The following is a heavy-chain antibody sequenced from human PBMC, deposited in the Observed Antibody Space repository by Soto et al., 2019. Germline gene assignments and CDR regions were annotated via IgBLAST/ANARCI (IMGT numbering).Heavy chain of an antibody. D-gene: IGHD1-7*01. CDR2: IYHSGTT. CDR1: GGSISSNNW. J-gene: IGHJ5*02. V-gene: IGHV4-4*02. Sequence: QVQLQESGPGLVKPSGTLSLTCAVSGGSISSNNWWSWVRQTPGKGLEYIGEIYHSGTTNYNPSLKTRVTITLDKSKNQFSLRLNSVTAADTAVYFCAKDLRTWFDPWGQGILVTVSS. CDR3: AKDLRTWFDP.